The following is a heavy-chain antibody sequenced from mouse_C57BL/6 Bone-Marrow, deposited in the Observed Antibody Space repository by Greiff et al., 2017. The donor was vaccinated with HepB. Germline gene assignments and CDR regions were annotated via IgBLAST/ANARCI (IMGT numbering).Heavy chain of an antibody. CDR1: GFSLTCYG. J-gene: IGHJ1*03. CDR2: IWSGGST. Sequence: VQLQQSGPGLVQPSQSLSITCTVSGFSLTCYGVHCVRQSPGKGLEWLGVIWSGGSTDYNAAFISRLSISKDNSKSQVFFKMNSLQADDTAIYYCARKKITTGSYWYFDVWGTGTTVTVSS. CDR3: ARKKITTGSYWYFDV. D-gene: IGHD2-4*01. V-gene: IGHV2-2*01.